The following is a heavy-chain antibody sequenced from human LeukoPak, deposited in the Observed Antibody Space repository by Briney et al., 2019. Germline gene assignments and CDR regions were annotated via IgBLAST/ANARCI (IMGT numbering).Heavy chain of an antibody. D-gene: IGHD2-15*01. J-gene: IGHJ6*02. CDR3: ARKYCSGGSCYGVYYYYGMDV. V-gene: IGHV1-18*01. CDR2: ISAYNGER. Sequence: ASVEVSCKASGYTFTSYGISWVRQAPGLGLEGMGWISAYNGERNYAQKIQDRVTLTTDTSTSPAYMELGSLRSDDTAVYYCARKYCSGGSCYGVYYYYGMDVWGQGTTVTVSS. CDR1: GYTFTSYG.